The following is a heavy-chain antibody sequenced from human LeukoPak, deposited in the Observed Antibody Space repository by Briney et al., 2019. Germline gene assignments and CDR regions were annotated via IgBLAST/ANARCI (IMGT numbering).Heavy chain of an antibody. CDR2: ISGSGGST. CDR1: GFTFGSYA. J-gene: IGHJ3*02. V-gene: IGHV3-23*01. CDR3: AKGVRRSGSYSAFDI. Sequence: GGSLRLSCAASGFTFGSYAMSWVRQAPGKGLEWVSAISGSGGSTYYADSVKGRFTISRDNSKNTLYLQMNSLRAEDTAVYYCAKGVRRSGSYSAFDIWGQGTMVTVSS. D-gene: IGHD1-26*01.